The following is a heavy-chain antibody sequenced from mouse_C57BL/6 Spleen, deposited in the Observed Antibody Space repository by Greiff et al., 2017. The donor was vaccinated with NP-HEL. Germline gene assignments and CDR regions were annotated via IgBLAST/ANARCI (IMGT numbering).Heavy chain of an antibody. CDR1: GYTFTSYW. D-gene: IGHD3-2*02. J-gene: IGHJ2*01. V-gene: IGHV1-64*01. Sequence: QVQLQQPGAELVKPGASVKLSCKASGYTFTSYWMHWVKQRPGQGLEWIGMIHPNSGSTNYNEKFKSKATLTVDKSSSTAYMQLSSLTSEDSAVYYCARYHSSGYVGYWGQGTTLTVSS. CDR2: IHPNSGST. CDR3: ARYHSSGYVGY.